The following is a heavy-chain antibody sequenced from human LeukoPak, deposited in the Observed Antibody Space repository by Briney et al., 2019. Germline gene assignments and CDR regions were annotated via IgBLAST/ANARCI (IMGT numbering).Heavy chain of an antibody. CDR1: GYTFTNYW. Sequence: GESLKISFKASGYTFTNYWIGGVRHTPGKGLEWMGIIHPGDSDTRYRTSFQGQVTMSVDESTSTAYLHWTSLKASDTAIYYGARHAGYCTGGKCYSFYYFDYWGQGTLVTVSS. V-gene: IGHV5-51*01. CDR3: ARHAGYCTGGKCYSFYYFDY. D-gene: IGHD2-15*01. J-gene: IGHJ4*02. CDR2: IHPGDSDT.